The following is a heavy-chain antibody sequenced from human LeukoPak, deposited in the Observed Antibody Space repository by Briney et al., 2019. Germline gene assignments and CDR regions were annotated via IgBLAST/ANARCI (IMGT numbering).Heavy chain of an antibody. J-gene: IGHJ4*02. CDR1: GFTFSSYS. CDR3: ARDTAMVVIDKFDY. D-gene: IGHD5-18*01. V-gene: IGHV3-21*01. Sequence: GGSLRLSCAASGFTFSSYSMNWGRQAPGKGLEWGSPISSSSSYISYADSVKGRFTISRDNAKNSLYLQMNSLRAEDTAVYYCARDTAMVVIDKFDYWGQGTLVTVSS. CDR2: ISSSSSYI.